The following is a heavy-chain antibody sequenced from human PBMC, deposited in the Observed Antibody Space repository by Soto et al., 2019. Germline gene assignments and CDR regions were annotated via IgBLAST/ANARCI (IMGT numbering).Heavy chain of an antibody. CDR1: GGSISSSKW. CDR3: AREASIAARPRYFDY. D-gene: IGHD6-6*01. J-gene: IGHJ4*02. CDR2: IYHSGST. Sequence: SETLSLTCAVSGGSISSSKWWSWVRQPPGKGLECIGEIYHSGSTNYNPSLKSRVTISVDKSKNQFSLKLSSVTAADTAVYYCAREASIAARPRYFDYWGQGTLVTVSS. V-gene: IGHV4-4*02.